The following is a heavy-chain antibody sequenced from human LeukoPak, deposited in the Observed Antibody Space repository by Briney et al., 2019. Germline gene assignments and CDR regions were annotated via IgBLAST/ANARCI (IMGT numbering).Heavy chain of an antibody. Sequence: GGSLRLSCAASGFTFSSYEMNSVRQAPGKGLWWVSYISSIGSTIYYADSVKGRFTISRDNAKNSLYLQMNSLRAEDTAVYYCARERIAVAGTGGPSTIFDYWGQGTLVTVSS. CDR2: ISSIGSTI. V-gene: IGHV3-48*03. D-gene: IGHD6-19*01. J-gene: IGHJ4*02. CDR3: ARERIAVAGTGGPSTIFDY. CDR1: GFTFSSYE.